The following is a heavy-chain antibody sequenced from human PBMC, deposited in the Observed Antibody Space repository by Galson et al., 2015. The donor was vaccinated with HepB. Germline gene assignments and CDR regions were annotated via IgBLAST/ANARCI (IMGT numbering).Heavy chain of an antibody. CDR3: ARDQGFNSSSWYNPLGYYYYYGMDV. CDR2: INPSGGST. CDR1: GYTFTSYY. V-gene: IGHV1-46*01. D-gene: IGHD6-13*01. J-gene: IGHJ6*02. Sequence: SVKVSCKASGYTFTSYYMHWVRQAPGQGLEWMGIINPSGGSTSYAQKFQGRVTMTRDTSTSTVYMELSSLRSEDTAVHYCARDQGFNSSSWYNPLGYYYYYGMDVWGQGTTVTVSS.